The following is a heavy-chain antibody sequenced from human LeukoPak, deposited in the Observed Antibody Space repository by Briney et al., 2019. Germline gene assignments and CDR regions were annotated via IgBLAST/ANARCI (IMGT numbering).Heavy chain of an antibody. V-gene: IGHV3-23*01. J-gene: IGHJ4*02. CDR2: VSGRDDST. Sequence: PGGSLRLSCAASGFTFSNYAMSWVRQAPGKGLEWVSAVSGRDDSTYYADSVKGRFTISRDNSKNTLYLQMNSLRAEDTAVYYCAKWGDYGILTGYYDPDYWGQGTLVTVSS. D-gene: IGHD3-9*01. CDR3: AKWGDYGILTGYYDPDY. CDR1: GFTFSNYA.